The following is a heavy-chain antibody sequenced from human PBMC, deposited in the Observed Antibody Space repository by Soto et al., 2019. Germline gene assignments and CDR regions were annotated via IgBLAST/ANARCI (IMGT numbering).Heavy chain of an antibody. V-gene: IGHV1-3*01. CDR1: GYTFTSYA. CDR3: ARDGGYGRGGVDY. D-gene: IGHD5-12*01. Sequence: QVQLVQSGAEVKKPGASVKVSCKASGYTFTSYAMHWVRQAPGQRLEWMGWINAGNGNTKYSQKFQGRVTITRDTSASTAYMAPTSLRSEDTAVYYCARDGGYGRGGVDYWGQGTPVTVSS. CDR2: INAGNGNT. J-gene: IGHJ4*02.